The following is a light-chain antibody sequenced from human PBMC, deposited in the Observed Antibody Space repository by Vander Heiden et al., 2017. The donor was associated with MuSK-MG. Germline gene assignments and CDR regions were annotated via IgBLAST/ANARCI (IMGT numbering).Light chain of an antibody. CDR2: GAS. CDR3: QKYGSSIT. Sequence: EILLTQSPGTLSLSPGERATLSCRASQSVASTFLAWYLGIYGASSRATGIPDRFSGSGAGTDFTLTISRLEPEDFAVYYCQKYGSSITFAYGTRLGI. V-gene: IGKV3-20*01. CDR1: QSVASTF. J-gene: IGKJ5*01.